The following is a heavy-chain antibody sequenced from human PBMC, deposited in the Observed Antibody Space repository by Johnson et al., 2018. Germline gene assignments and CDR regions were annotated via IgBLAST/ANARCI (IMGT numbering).Heavy chain of an antibody. CDR3: ARVSHDVTRGYLVGCFDI. D-gene: IGHD2-8*02. J-gene: IGHJ3*02. CDR2: VSARGDKT. V-gene: IGHV3-23*01. CDR1: GFSISSYA. Sequence: EVQLLESGGGLVQPGGSLRLSCAASGFSISSYAMSWVRQAPGKGLEWVSFVSARGDKTHYADSVKGRFTISRDNAKNTLYLQINSLSAEDTAIYSCARVSHDVTRGYLVGCFDIWGQGSVVTVSS.